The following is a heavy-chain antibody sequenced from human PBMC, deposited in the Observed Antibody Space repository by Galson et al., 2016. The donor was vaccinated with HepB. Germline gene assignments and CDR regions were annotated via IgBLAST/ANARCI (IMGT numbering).Heavy chain of an antibody. CDR2: IYPDDSDI. V-gene: IGHV5-51*03. J-gene: IGHJ6*02. CDR3: ARRGSFTPMDV. D-gene: IGHD3-10*01. Sequence: QSGAEVKKPGESLKISRKGSGYTFTYFWIAWVRQMPGKGLEWMGIIYPDDSDIRYSPSFQGQVTISVDKSISTAYLEWSSLQASDTAMYYCARRGSFTPMDVWGQGTTVTVSS. CDR1: GYTFTYFW.